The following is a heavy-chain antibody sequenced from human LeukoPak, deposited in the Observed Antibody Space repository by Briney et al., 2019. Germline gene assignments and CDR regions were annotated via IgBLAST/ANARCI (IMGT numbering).Heavy chain of an antibody. CDR1: GFTFSDAY. D-gene: IGHD1-1*01. Sequence: PGGPLRLSCAASGFTFSDAYMSWVRQAPGKGLEWVGRIKQKGDGGTTDYAAPVKGRFTISRDDSTSTLYLQMNSLKTTDTAVYYCGTGSACDIWGQGTMVTVSS. V-gene: IGHV3-15*01. CDR3: GTGSACDI. J-gene: IGHJ3*02. CDR2: IKQKGDGGTT.